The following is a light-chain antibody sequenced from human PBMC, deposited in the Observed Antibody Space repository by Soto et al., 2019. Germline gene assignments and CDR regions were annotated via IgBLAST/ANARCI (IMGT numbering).Light chain of an antibody. V-gene: IGKV3-15*01. Sequence: EMVMTQSPATLSVSPGERATLSCRASQTVNTKLAWFHQKPGQAPMLLIYGASTTATGIPARFSASGSGTEFTPTISGLQSEDFVVYYCQQYNKWPLTFGQGTRLEI. CDR1: QTVNTK. CDR3: QQYNKWPLT. CDR2: GAS. J-gene: IGKJ5*01.